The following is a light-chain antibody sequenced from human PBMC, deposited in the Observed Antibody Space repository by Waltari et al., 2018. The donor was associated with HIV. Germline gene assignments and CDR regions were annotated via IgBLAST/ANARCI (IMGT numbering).Light chain of an antibody. CDR2: DAV. V-gene: IGKV1-33*01. Sequence: DTQMTQSPSSLSASVGDRITITCQASQDIVNYLNWYQHKPGKAPKLLIYDAVNLEAGVPSRFRGSGSGTHFTFSISSLQPEDIATYYCQQYYDVVYTFAQGTKLDMK. J-gene: IGKJ2*01. CDR3: QQYYDVVYT. CDR1: QDIVNY.